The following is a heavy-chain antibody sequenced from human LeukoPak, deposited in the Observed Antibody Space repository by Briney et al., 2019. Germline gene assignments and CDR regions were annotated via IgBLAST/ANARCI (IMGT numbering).Heavy chain of an antibody. Sequence: GGSLRLSCAASGFTVSSNYMSWVRQAPGKGLEWVSVIYSGGSTYYADSVKGRFTISRDNSKNTLYLQMNSLRAEDTAVHYCARDPLREYSYGSGAWGQGTLVTVSS. J-gene: IGHJ5*02. V-gene: IGHV3-66*01. CDR1: GFTVSSNY. CDR2: IYSGGST. D-gene: IGHD5-18*01. CDR3: ARDPLREYSYGSGA.